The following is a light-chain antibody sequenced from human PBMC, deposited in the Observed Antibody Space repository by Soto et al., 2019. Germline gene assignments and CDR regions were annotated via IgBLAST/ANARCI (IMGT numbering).Light chain of an antibody. CDR2: GAS. CDR1: QSVRSNC. J-gene: IGKJ4*01. CDR3: QQYGSALT. Sequence: VLTQSPGTLSLSPGKGATLYCSAKQSVRSNCLAWYHQKPGQAPRLRIYGASNWATGIPDRISGSGSRKDFTLATVRLEAEVLAVYYCQQYGSALTFGGGTKVAIK. V-gene: IGKV3-20*01.